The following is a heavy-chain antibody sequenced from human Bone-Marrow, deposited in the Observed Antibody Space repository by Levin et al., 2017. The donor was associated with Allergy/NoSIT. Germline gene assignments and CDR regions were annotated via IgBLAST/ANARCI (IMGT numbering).Heavy chain of an antibody. CDR1: GDSLTSHY. Sequence: SETLFLTCTVSGDSLTSHYWSWIRQSPGKGLEWIGFIYYGGRTNYNPSLKSRVRISVDTSKNQFSLRLATVTAADTAVYYCAKVDSSSWNPPEYYFDCWGQGALVAVSS. V-gene: IGHV4-59*11. CDR2: IYYGGRT. CDR3: AKVDSSSWNPPEYYFDC. J-gene: IGHJ4*02. D-gene: IGHD6-13*01.